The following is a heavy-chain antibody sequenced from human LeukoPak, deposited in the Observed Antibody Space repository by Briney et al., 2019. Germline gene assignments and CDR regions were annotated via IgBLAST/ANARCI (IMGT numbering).Heavy chain of an antibody. CDR2: INPNSGGT. CDR3: AINAGYSSGWLYYFDY. J-gene: IGHJ4*02. Sequence: ASVKVSCKASGYTFTGYYMHWVRQAPGPGLEWMGWINPNSGGTNYAQKFQGRVTMTRDTSISTAYMELSRLRSDDTAVYYCAINAGYSSGWLYYFDYWGQGTLVTVSS. V-gene: IGHV1-2*02. CDR1: GYTFTGYY. D-gene: IGHD6-19*01.